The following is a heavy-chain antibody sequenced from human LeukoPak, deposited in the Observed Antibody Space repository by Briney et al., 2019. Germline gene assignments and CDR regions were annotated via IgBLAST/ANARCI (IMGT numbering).Heavy chain of an antibody. J-gene: IGHJ4*02. Sequence: SETLSLTCAVYGGSFSGYYWSWIRQPPGKGLEWIGEINHSGSTNYNPSLKSRVTISVDTSKNQFSLKLSSVTAADTAVYYCARTTYDILTGYQFDYWGQGTLVTVSS. CDR3: ARTTYDILTGYQFDY. CDR2: INHSGST. D-gene: IGHD3-9*01. CDR1: GGSFSGYY. V-gene: IGHV4-34*01.